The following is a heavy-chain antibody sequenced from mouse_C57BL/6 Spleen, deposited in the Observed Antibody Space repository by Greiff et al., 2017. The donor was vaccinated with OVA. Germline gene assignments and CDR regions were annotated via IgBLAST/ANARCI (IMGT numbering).Heavy chain of an antibody. CDR3: ARLYDGYFDY. D-gene: IGHD2-3*01. CDR1: GYSITSGYY. Sequence: DVQLQESGPGLVKPSQSLSLTCSVTGYSITSGYYWNWIRQFPGNKLEWMGYISYDGSNNYNPSLKNRISITRDTSKNQFFLKLNSVTTEDTATCYCARLYDGYFDYWGQGTTLTVSS. J-gene: IGHJ2*01. CDR2: ISYDGSN. V-gene: IGHV3-6*01.